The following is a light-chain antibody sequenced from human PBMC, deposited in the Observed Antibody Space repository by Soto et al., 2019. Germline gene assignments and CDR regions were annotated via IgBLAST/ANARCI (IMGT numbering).Light chain of an antibody. CDR3: AAWDDSLNGRV. Sequence: QSVLTQAPSVSGTPGQRVTISCSGSSSNIGSNSVKWYQHLPGTAPKLLIYTNNQRPSGVPDRFSGSRSGTSASLAISGLQSEDEADYYCAAWDDSLNGRVFGGGTKLTVL. J-gene: IGLJ3*02. V-gene: IGLV1-44*01. CDR1: SSNIGSNS. CDR2: TNN.